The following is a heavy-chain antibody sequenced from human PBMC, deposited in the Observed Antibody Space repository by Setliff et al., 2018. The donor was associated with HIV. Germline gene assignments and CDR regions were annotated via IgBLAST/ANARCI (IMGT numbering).Heavy chain of an antibody. CDR3: ARVHYYESSGYYDYWYFDL. V-gene: IGHV1-69*06. CDR2: IIPIFGTA. J-gene: IGHJ2*01. CDR1: GGTFSSHA. D-gene: IGHD3-22*01. Sequence: GASVKVSCKASGGTFSSHAISWVRQAPGQGLEWMGRIIPIFGTANYAQKFQGRVTITADKSTSTAYMELSSLRSEDTALYYCARVHYYESSGYYDYWYFDLWGRGTLVTAPQ.